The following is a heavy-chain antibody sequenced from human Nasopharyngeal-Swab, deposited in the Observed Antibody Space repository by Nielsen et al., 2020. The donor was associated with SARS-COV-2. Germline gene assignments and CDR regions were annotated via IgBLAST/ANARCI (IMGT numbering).Heavy chain of an antibody. CDR1: GYSVNELS. Sequence: ASVKVSCKVSGYSVNELSMHWVRQAPGKGLEWMGCFDPADGKTVYAQTFQGRVTMTRDTSISTAYMELSRLRSADTAVYYCARDRYGYSSGWYEDDWFDPWGQGTLVTVSS. V-gene: IGHV1-24*01. J-gene: IGHJ5*02. CDR2: FDPADGKT. D-gene: IGHD6-19*01. CDR3: ARDRYGYSSGWYEDDWFDP.